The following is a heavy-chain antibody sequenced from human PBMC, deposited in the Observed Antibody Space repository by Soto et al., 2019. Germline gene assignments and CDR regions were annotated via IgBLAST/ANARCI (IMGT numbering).Heavy chain of an antibody. CDR2: IIPILGIA. V-gene: IGHV1-69*02. CDR3: ARVKQQLVQRIVHYMDV. CDR1: GGTFSSYT. J-gene: IGHJ6*03. Sequence: GASVNVSCKASGGTFSSYTISLVRQAPGQRLEWMGRIIPILGIANYAQKFQGRVTITADKSTSTAYMELSSLRSEDTAVYYCARVKQQLVQRIVHYMDVWGKGTTVTVSS. D-gene: IGHD6-13*01.